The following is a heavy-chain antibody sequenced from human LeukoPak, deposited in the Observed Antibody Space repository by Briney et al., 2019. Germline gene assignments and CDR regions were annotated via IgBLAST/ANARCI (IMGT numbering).Heavy chain of an antibody. V-gene: IGHV5-51*01. CDR2: IYPGDSDT. CDR3: ARRDETLGYCSSTSCYSQAVDY. J-gene: IGHJ4*02. CDR1: GYSFTSYW. D-gene: IGHD2-2*01. Sequence: GESLKISCKGSGYSFTSYWFGWWRQMPGKGLEWMGIIYPGDSDTRYSPSFQGQVTISADKAISTAYLQWSSLRASDTAMYYCARRDETLGYCSSTSCYSQAVDYWGQGTLVTVSS.